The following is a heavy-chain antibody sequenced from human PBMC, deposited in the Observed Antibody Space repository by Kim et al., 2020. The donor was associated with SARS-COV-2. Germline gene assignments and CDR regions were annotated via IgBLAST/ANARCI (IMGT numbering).Heavy chain of an antibody. CDR3: ARESYYYGSGSYLDI. Sequence: GGSLRLSCAASGFTFSSYAIHWVRQAPGKGLEWVAVISYDGSNKYYADSVKGRFTISRDNSKNTLYLQMNSLRAEDTAVYYCARESYYYGSGSYLDIWGQGTMVTVSS. V-gene: IGHV3-30*04. CDR2: ISYDGSNK. CDR1: GFTFSSYA. J-gene: IGHJ3*02. D-gene: IGHD3-10*01.